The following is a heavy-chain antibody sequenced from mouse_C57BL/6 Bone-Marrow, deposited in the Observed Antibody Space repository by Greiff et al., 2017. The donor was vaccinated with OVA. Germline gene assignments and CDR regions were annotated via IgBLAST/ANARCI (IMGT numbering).Heavy chain of an antibody. J-gene: IGHJ4*01. D-gene: IGHD3-1*01. CDR1: GYTFTSYG. CDR2: IYPRSGNT. CDR3: ARPRISDYAMDY. Sequence: VQLVESGAELARPGASVKLSCKASGYTFTSYGISWVKQRTGQGLEWIGEIYPRSGNTYYNEKFKGKATLTADKSSSTAYMELRSLTSEDSAVYFCARPRISDYAMDYWGQGTSVTVSS. V-gene: IGHV1-81*01.